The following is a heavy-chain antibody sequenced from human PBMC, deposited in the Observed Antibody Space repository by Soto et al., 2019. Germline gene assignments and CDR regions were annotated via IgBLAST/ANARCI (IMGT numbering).Heavy chain of an antibody. CDR3: AKEGSGGSYYHYYYGMDV. V-gene: IGHV3-30*18. D-gene: IGHD1-26*01. CDR2: ISYDGSNK. J-gene: IGHJ6*02. Sequence: VGSLRLSCAASGFTFSSYGMHWVRQAPGKGLEWVAVISYDGSNKYYADSVKGRFTISRDNSKNTLYLQMNSLRAEDTAVYYCAKEGSGGSYYHYYYGMDVWGQGTTVTVSS. CDR1: GFTFSSYG.